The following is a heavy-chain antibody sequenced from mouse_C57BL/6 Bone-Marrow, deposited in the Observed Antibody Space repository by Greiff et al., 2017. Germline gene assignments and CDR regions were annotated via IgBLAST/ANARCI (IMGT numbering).Heavy chain of an antibody. CDR2: INPSSGYT. CDR1: GYTFTSYW. D-gene: IGHD1-1*02. Sequence: QVQLKQSGAELAKPGASVKLSCKASGYTFTSYWMHWVKQRPGQGLEWIGYINPSSGYTKSNQKFKDKATLTADKSSSTAYMQLSSPTYEDSAVYYCARGWPWCAYWGQGTLVTVSA. V-gene: IGHV1-7*01. CDR3: ARGWPWCAY. J-gene: IGHJ3*01.